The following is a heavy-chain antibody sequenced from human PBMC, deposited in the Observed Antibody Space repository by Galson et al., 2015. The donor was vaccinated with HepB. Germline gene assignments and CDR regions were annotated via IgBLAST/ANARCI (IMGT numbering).Heavy chain of an antibody. CDR3: ARTRGAAAGIFDY. D-gene: IGHD6-13*01. J-gene: IGHJ4*02. Sequence: SLRLSCAASGFTFSSYWMHWVRQAPGKGLVWVSRINSDGTYITYADSVKGRFTISRDNAKNTLYLQMNSPRAEDTALYYSARTRGAAAGIFDYWGQGSLVTVSS. V-gene: IGHV3-74*01. CDR2: INSDGTYI. CDR1: GFTFSSYW.